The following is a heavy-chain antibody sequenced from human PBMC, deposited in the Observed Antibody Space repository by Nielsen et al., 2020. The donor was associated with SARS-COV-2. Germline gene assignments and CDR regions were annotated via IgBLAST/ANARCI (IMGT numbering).Heavy chain of an antibody. CDR1: GYTFTRDW. Sequence: GESLKISCKGSGYTFTRDWIAWVRQMPGKGLEWMGRIDPPDSYTNYSPSFQGHVTISADISSNTVYLQWDTLKASDTAIYYCARLGDSSGYYWSFDYWGQGTLVTVSS. CDR3: ARLGDSSGYYWSFDY. J-gene: IGHJ4*02. CDR2: IDPPDSYT. D-gene: IGHD3-22*01. V-gene: IGHV5-10-1*01.